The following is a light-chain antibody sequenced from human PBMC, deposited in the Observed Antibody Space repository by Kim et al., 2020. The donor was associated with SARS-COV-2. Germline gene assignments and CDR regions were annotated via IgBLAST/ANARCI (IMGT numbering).Light chain of an antibody. CDR2: DTS. CDR1: TGAVTSGHY. Sequence: QAVVTQEPSLTVSPGGTVTLTCGSSTGAVTSGHYPYWFQQKPGQAPRTLIYDTSNKHSWTPARFSGSLLGGKAALTLSGAQPEDGAEYYCLLSYSGARGVFGGGTKLTVL. J-gene: IGLJ3*02. CDR3: LLSYSGARGV. V-gene: IGLV7-46*01.